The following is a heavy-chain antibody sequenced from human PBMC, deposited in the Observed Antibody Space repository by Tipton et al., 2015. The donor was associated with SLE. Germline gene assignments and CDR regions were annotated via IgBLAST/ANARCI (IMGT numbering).Heavy chain of an antibody. Sequence: SLRLSCAASGFTFSSYWMSWVRQAPGKGLEWVANIKQDGSEKYYADSVKGRFTISRDNSKNTLYLQMNSLRAEDTAVYYCARGPYYDFWSAHYALDVWGQGTTVTVSS. D-gene: IGHD3-3*01. CDR3: ARGPYYDFWSAHYALDV. CDR2: IKQDGSEK. J-gene: IGHJ6*02. V-gene: IGHV3-7*01. CDR1: GFTFSSYW.